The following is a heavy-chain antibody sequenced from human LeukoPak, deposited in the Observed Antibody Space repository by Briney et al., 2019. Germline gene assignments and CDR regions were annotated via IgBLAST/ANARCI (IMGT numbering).Heavy chain of an antibody. CDR2: IGSDGITI. CDR1: GFTFSDYY. V-gene: IGHV3-11*04. D-gene: IGHD3-10*01. CDR3: ARENLWFGDREHAFDI. J-gene: IGHJ3*02. Sequence: GGSLRLSCATSGFTFSDYYMSWIRQAPGKGPEWVSYIGSDGITIYYGDSVRGRFTISRDNAKNSLYLQMNSLRAEDTAVYYCARENLWFGDREHAFDIWGQGTMVTVSS.